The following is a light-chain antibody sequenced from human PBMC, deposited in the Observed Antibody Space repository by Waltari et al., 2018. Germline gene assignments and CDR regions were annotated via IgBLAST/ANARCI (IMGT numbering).Light chain of an antibody. J-gene: IGKJ1*01. CDR1: QGISSR. CDR3: QQVDSFPRT. V-gene: IGKV1-12*01. CDR2: DAS. Sequence: DIQMTQSPSSVSASVGDRVTLTCRASQGISSRLAGYQQKPGKAPKLLIYDASSVHSGVPSRFSGSGSGTEFTLTISSLQPEDFATYYCQQVDSFPRTFGHGTKVEVK.